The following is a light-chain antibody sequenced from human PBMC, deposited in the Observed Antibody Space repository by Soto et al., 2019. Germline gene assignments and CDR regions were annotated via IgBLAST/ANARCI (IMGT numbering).Light chain of an antibody. CDR2: AAS. J-gene: IGKJ1*01. V-gene: IGKV1-5*01. CDR3: QQSDTYSRT. CDR1: QRISSY. Sequence: RKHSRTSLSXXVGDXVTIXXRASQRISSYLNWYQQKPGKAPKLLIYAASSLKRGVPSRFSGSGSGTEFTLTISSLQPDDFATYYCQQSDTYSRTFFQSTTVDIK.